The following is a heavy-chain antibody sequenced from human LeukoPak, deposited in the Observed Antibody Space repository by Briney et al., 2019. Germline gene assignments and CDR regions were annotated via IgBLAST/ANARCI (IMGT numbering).Heavy chain of an antibody. J-gene: IGHJ4*02. Sequence: PSETLSLTCTVSGGSISSYYWSWIRQPPGKGLEWIGEINHSGSTNYNPSLKSRVTISVDTSKNQFSLKLSSVTAADTAVYYCARGELNDSSGYYYDYWGQGTLVTVSS. CDR3: ARGELNDSSGYYYDY. V-gene: IGHV4-34*01. CDR2: INHSGST. CDR1: GGSISSYY. D-gene: IGHD3-22*01.